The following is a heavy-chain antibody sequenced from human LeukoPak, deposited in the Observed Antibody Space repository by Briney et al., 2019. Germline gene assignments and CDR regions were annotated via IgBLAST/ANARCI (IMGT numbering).Heavy chain of an antibody. CDR1: GYTFIGYY. D-gene: IGHD5-12*01. CDR3: ATTRVTTTRLDY. Sequence: ASVKVSCKASGYTFIGYYIHWVRRAPGQGLEWMGWINPNSGVTNYAQKFQGRVTMTRDTSISTAYMELTSLRSDDTAVYYCATTRVTTTRLDYWGQGTLVTVSS. J-gene: IGHJ4*02. CDR2: INPNSGVT. V-gene: IGHV1-2*02.